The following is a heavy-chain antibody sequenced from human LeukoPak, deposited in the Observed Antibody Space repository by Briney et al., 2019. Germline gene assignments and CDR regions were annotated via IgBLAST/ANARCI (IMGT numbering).Heavy chain of an antibody. CDR3: VKDLRSDFMGVLSRYLSY. CDR1: GFTFSSFA. CDR2: ISRSGGST. D-gene: IGHD2/OR15-2a*01. Sequence: GGSLRLSCSASGFTFSSFAMHWVRQAPGKGLEYVAAISRSGGSTYYADSVKGRFTISRDNSKSTLYLQMSSLRAEDTAVYLCVKDLRSDFMGVLSRYLSYWGQGTLVTVSS. V-gene: IGHV3-64D*09. J-gene: IGHJ4*02.